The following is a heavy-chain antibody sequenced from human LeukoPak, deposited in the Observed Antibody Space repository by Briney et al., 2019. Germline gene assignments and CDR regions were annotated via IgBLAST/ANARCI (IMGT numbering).Heavy chain of an antibody. CDR2: INSDGSST. J-gene: IGHJ4*02. V-gene: IGHV3-74*01. CDR1: GFTFSSYW. CDR3: ARVRTIFGVVPDY. Sequence: PGGSLRLSCAASGFTFSSYWMHWVRQAPGKGLVWVSRINSDGSSTSYADSVKGRFTISRDNAKNTLYLQMNSLRAEDTAVYYCARVRTIFGVVPDYWGRGTLVTVSS. D-gene: IGHD3-3*01.